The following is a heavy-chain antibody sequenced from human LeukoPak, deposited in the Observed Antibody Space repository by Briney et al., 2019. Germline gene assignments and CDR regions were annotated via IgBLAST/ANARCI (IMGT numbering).Heavy chain of an antibody. D-gene: IGHD3-10*01. J-gene: IGHJ4*02. CDR2: IRFDGTIK. CDR3: AKSAPKFGELLWGYFDY. CDR1: GYTFSSYG. Sequence: GGSLRLSCAASGYTFSSYGMHWVRQAPGKGLEWVAFIRFDGTIKDYADSVKGQFTISRDNAKNSLYLQMNSLRAEDTALYYCAKSAPKFGELLWGYFDYWGQGTLVTVSS. V-gene: IGHV3-30*02.